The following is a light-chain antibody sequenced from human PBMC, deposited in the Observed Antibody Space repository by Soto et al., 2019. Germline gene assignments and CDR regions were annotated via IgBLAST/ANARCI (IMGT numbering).Light chain of an antibody. Sequence: ALTRPASVSWSAGQSIAISCTGSSSDVCIYNYVSWYQQHPGKVPKLIIYEVTSRPSGVSIRFSVSKSGNTASLTISGLQPEDEADYYCSSYTTSSTRVFGNGTKVTVL. J-gene: IGLJ1*01. CDR3: SSYTTSSTRV. CDR2: EVT. V-gene: IGLV2-14*01. CDR1: SSDVCIYNY.